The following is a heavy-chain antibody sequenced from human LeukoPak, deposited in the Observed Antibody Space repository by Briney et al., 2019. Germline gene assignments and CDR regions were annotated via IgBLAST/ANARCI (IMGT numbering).Heavy chain of an antibody. CDR2: ISGSGGST. V-gene: IGHV3-23*01. CDR3: AKPRVDVLRYFDWLSYFDY. D-gene: IGHD3-9*01. J-gene: IGHJ4*02. CDR1: GFTFSSYG. Sequence: GGSLRLSCAASGFTFSSYGMSWVRQAPGKGLEWVSAISGSGGSTYYADSVKGRFTISRDNSKNTLYLQMNSLRAEDTAVYYCAKPRVDVLRYFDWLSYFDYWGQGTLVTVSS.